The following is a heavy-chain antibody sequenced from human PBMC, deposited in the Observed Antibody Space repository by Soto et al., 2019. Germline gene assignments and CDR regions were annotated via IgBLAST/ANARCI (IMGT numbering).Heavy chain of an antibody. CDR2: IYPGESET. Sequence: GESLKISCKGSVASFKSYCIGWVRQMPGKGLEWMGIIYPGESETKYSPSFEGQVTISADKSISTAYLQWSSLKASDTAIYFCARRNTYRFDYWGRGALVTVPS. V-gene: IGHV5-51*01. J-gene: IGHJ4*02. D-gene: IGHD2-2*02. CDR1: VASFKSYC. CDR3: ARRNTYRFDY.